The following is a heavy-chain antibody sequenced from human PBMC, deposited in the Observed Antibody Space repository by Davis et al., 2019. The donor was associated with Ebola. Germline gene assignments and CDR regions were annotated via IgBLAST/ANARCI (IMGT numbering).Heavy chain of an antibody. CDR2: ISYDGSNK. J-gene: IGHJ6*02. CDR1: GFTFSDYY. V-gene: IGHV3-30*03. D-gene: IGHD2-2*01. CDR3: ARAFPSVVVPAAAYYYGMDV. Sequence: SLKISCAASGFTFSDYYMSWIRQAPGKGLEWVAVISYDGSNKYYADSVKGRFTISRDNSKNTLYLQMNSLRAEDTAVYYCARAFPSVVVPAAAYYYGMDVWGQGTTVTVSS.